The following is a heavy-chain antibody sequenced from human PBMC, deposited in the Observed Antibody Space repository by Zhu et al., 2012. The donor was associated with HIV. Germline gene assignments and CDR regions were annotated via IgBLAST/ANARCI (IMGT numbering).Heavy chain of an antibody. Sequence: QVQLQESGPGLVKPSETLSLTCTVSGGSISSYYWSWIRQPPGKGLEWIGYIYTSGSTNYNPSLKSRVTISVDTSKNQFSLKLSSVTAADTAVYYCARVGSSWYLRDFGYWGQGTLVTVSS. CDR3: ARVGSSWYLRDFGY. J-gene: IGHJ4*02. CDR2: IYTSGST. V-gene: IGHV4-4*09. D-gene: IGHD6-13*01. CDR1: GGSISSYY.